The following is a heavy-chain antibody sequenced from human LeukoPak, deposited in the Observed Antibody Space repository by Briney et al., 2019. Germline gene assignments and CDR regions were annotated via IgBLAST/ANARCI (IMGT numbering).Heavy chain of an antibody. D-gene: IGHD3-10*01. Sequence: SVKVSCKASGGTFSSYAISWVRQAPGQGLDWMGGIIPIFGTANYAQKFQGRVTITADESTRTADMELSSLRSEDTAVYYCASGGSGSSVYYFDCWGQGTLVTVSS. CDR3: ASGGSGSSVYYFDC. CDR2: IIPIFGTA. V-gene: IGHV1-69*13. J-gene: IGHJ4*02. CDR1: GGTFSSYA.